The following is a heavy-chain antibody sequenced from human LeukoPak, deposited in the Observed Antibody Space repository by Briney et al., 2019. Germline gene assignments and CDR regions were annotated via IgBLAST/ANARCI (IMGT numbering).Heavy chain of an antibody. D-gene: IGHD3-22*01. Sequence: PGGSLRLSCVASGFRFRSHAMSWVRQAPGKGLEWVASIVGSGDTTYYADSVKGRFTISRDNSKNTLYLQMNSLTAEDTALYFCAKYYYDICRQGMDVWGQGTTVTVSS. CDR3: AKYYYDICRQGMDV. J-gene: IGHJ6*02. CDR2: IVGSGDTT. CDR1: GFRFRSHA. V-gene: IGHV3-23*01.